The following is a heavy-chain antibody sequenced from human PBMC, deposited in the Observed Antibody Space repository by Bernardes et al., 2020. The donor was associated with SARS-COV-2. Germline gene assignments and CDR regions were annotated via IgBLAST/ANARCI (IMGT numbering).Heavy chain of an antibody. CDR3: AKYSSSWYDYFEY. J-gene: IGHJ4*02. V-gene: IGHV3-23*01. CDR1: GFTFSSSA. CDR2: LSGSGGST. Sequence: AGSLCLTCAASGFTFSSSAMSWVRQAPGKGPELVSVLSGSGGSTYYADSVKGRFTIPRDNSKTTLYVQMNRLRAEDTAVYYCAKYSSSWYDYFEYWGQGILVTVSS. D-gene: IGHD6-13*01.